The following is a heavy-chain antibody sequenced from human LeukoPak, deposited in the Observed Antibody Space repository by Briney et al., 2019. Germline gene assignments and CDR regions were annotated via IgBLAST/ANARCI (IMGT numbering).Heavy chain of an antibody. CDR1: GGSFSGYY. D-gene: IGHD6-13*01. CDR3: ARGLRRVLRIAAAGRGGYLY. V-gene: IGHV4-34*01. Sequence: SETLSLTCAVYGGSFSGYYWSWIRQPPGKGLEWIGEINHSGSTNYNPSIKGRVTISVDTSKNQFSLKLSSVTAADTAVYYCARGLRRVLRIAAAGRGGYLYWGQGTLVTVSS. CDR2: INHSGST. J-gene: IGHJ4*02.